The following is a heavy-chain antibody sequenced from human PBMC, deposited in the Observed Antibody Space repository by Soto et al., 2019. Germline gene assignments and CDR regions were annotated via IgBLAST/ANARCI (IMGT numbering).Heavy chain of an antibody. CDR2: LIPMLGIP. D-gene: IGHD1-26*01. J-gene: IGHJ4*02. CDR1: GSSFRNYA. V-gene: IGHV1-69*13. CDR3: ARGGVFSGTYHYFEY. Sequence: SRKRSCKASGSSFRNYAVSWVRQDPGQGLEWMGGLIPMLGIPNYAQKFQGRVSLTADDSTSTAYMELTSLRSEDTAIYYCARGGVFSGTYHYFEYWGQGALVTVSS.